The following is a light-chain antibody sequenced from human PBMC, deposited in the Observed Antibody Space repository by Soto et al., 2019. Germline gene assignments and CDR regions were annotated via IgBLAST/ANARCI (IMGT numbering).Light chain of an antibody. CDR2: SNN. CDR1: SSNIGSNT. V-gene: IGLV1-44*01. J-gene: IGLJ2*01. Sequence: QSVLTQPPSASRTPGQRVTISCSGSSSNIGSNTVNWYQQLPGTAPKLLIYSNNQRPSGVPDRFSGSKSGTSASLAISGLQSEDEADYYCAAWDDSLNGKVFGGGTKVTVL. CDR3: AAWDDSLNGKV.